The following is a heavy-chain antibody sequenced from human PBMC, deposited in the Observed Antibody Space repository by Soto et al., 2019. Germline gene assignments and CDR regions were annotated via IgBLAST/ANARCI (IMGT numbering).Heavy chain of an antibody. D-gene: IGHD2-15*01. J-gene: IGHJ5*02. CDR1: GFTFSDAW. CDR2: IKSKSDGGTT. Sequence: EVQLVESGGGLVEPGGSLRLSCAASGFTFSDAWMSWVRQAPGKGLDWVGRIKSKSDGGTTEYAAPVRGRFTISRDDSKNTLYLQMNSLKIEDTAVYYCTTDLWRIAVVVGSTGYFNPWGQGTPVTVSS. V-gene: IGHV3-15*01. CDR3: TTDLWRIAVVVGSTGYFNP.